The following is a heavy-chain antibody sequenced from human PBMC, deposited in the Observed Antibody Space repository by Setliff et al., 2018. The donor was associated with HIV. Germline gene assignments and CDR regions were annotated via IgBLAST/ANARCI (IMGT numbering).Heavy chain of an antibody. J-gene: IGHJ3*01. Sequence: GGSLRLSCVGSGFSFSSYSMSWVRRAPGKGLEWIAYIYTGSNTIFYGDSAEGRFTISRDNVKNSVYLQMNSLRVEDTAVYYCARREYNYVPRAFDLWGQGTMVTVS. D-gene: IGHD3-16*01. CDR2: IYTGSNTI. V-gene: IGHV3-48*01. CDR1: GFSFSSYS. CDR3: ARREYNYVPRAFDL.